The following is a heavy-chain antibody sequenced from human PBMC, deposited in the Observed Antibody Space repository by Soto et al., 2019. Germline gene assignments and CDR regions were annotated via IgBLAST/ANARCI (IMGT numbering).Heavy chain of an antibody. CDR1: GGSIGSYY. CDR2: IYYSGST. Sequence: SETLSLSCTVSGGSIGSYYWSWIRQPPGKGLEWIGYIYYSGSTNYNPSLKSRVTISVDTSKNQFSLKLSSVTAADTAVYYCARGPLVVVTARHDAFDTWGQGTMVT. D-gene: IGHD2-21*02. J-gene: IGHJ3*02. V-gene: IGHV4-59*01. CDR3: ARGPLVVVTARHDAFDT.